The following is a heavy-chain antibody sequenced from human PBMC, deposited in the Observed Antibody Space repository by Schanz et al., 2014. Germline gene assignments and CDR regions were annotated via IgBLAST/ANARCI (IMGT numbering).Heavy chain of an antibody. CDR1: GHPFTAYY. J-gene: IGHJ6*02. Sequence: QVQLVQSGAEVKKPGASVKVSCKASGHPFTAYYMHWVRQAPGQGLEWMGRINPNSGGTNYAENFQGRVTMTRDTSTSTVYMELSRLTSDDTAVYYCARDPYSASYFPSPPLYGLDVWGQGTTVTVSS. D-gene: IGHD1-26*01. CDR3: ARDPYSASYFPSPPLYGLDV. CDR2: INPNSGGT. V-gene: IGHV1-2*06.